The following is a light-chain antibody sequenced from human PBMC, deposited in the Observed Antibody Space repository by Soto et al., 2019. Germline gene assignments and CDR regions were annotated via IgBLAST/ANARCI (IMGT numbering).Light chain of an antibody. CDR2: SNN. CDR3: AAWDDSLNGWV. CDR1: SSNIGRNT. Sequence: QTVVTQPPSASGTPGQRVTISCSGSSSNIGRNTVTRYQQFPGSAPKLLIYSNNQRPSGVPDRFSGSKSGTSASLAISGLQSEDEADFYCAAWDDSLNGWVFGGGTQLTVL. V-gene: IGLV1-44*01. J-gene: IGLJ3*02.